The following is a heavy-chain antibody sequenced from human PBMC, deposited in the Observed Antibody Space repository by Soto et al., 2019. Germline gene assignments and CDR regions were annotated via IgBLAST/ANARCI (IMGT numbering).Heavy chain of an antibody. D-gene: IGHD4-17*01. CDR3: ARATVTLDWYFDL. Sequence: GASVKVSCKSSGDTFSSYGFSWVRQAPGQGLERMGGIIPISGIVKYAQKFQGRVTITADEFTNTVYMELSSLRSEDTAVYYCARATVTLDWYFDLWGRGALVTVSS. V-gene: IGHV1-69*13. CDR1: GDTFSSYG. J-gene: IGHJ2*01. CDR2: IIPISGIV.